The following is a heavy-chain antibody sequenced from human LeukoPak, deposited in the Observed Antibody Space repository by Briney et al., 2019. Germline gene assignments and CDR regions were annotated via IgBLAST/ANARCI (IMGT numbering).Heavy chain of an antibody. CDR2: INSDGSST. V-gene: IGHV3-74*01. CDR1: GFTFSSYW. J-gene: IGHJ3*02. Sequence: GGSLRLSCAASGFTFSSYWMHWVRQAPGKGLVWVSRINSDGSSTSYADSVKGRFTISRDNAKNTLYLQMNSLRAEDTAVYYCARGLGVRGLRLELNDAFDIWGQGTMVTVSS. CDR3: ARGLGVRGLRLELNDAFDI. D-gene: IGHD3-10*01.